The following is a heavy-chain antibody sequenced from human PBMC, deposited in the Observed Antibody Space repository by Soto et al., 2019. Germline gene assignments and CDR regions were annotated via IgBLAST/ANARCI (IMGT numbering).Heavy chain of an antibody. Sequence: QVQLVQSGAEVKKPGASVKVSCKASGYTFTSYDINWVRQATGQGLEWMGWMNPNSGNTGYAQKCQGRIPMTRNTSIRTAYIELKSLRSEETAVYYCAREKSYGYADYWGQGPLATVSS. J-gene: IGHJ4*02. D-gene: IGHD5-18*01. V-gene: IGHV1-8*01. CDR3: AREKSYGYADY. CDR1: GYTFTSYD. CDR2: MNPNSGNT.